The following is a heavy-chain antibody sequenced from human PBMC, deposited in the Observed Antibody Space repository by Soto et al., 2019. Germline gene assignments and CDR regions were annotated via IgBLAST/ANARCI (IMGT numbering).Heavy chain of an antibody. Sequence: GESLKISCKASGYGFTSFWIAWVRQTPGKGLEWLGSSYPGDSETRYSPSFQGQVTISADKSITTAYLQWSSLKASDTAMYYCAKEHPLDSHGGFNWGQGSLITVSS. CDR3: AKEHPLDSHGGFN. CDR2: SYPGDSET. J-gene: IGHJ4*02. CDR1: GYGFTSFW. V-gene: IGHV5-51*01. D-gene: IGHD3-22*01.